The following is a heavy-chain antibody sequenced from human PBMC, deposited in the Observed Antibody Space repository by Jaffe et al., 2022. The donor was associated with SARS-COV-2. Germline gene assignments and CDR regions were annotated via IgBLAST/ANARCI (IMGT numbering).Heavy chain of an antibody. D-gene: IGHD5-18*01. CDR3: TREWGVPAMEISYYYYGMDV. CDR1: GFTFGDYA. Sequence: EVQLVESGGGLVKPGRSLRLSCTASGFTFGDYAMSWFRQAPGKGLEWVGFIRSKAYGGTTEYAASVKGRFTISRDDSKSIAYLQMNSLKTEDTAVYYCTREWGVPAMEISYYYYGMDVWGQGTTVTVSS. V-gene: IGHV3-49*05. J-gene: IGHJ6*02. CDR2: IRSKAYGGTT.